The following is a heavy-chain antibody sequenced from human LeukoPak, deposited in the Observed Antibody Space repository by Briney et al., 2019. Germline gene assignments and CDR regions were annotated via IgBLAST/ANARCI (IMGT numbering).Heavy chain of an antibody. Sequence: PGGSLRLSCVASGFTFSSNALTWVRQAPGKGLECVSVISGSGGTTHYADSVKGRFSISRDNSKNTLYLQMNSLRAEDTAVYYGAKGRIDYPWYFDYWGQGTLVTVSS. CDR1: GFTFSSNA. J-gene: IGHJ4*02. V-gene: IGHV3-23*01. D-gene: IGHD4-11*01. CDR3: AKGRIDYPWYFDY. CDR2: ISGSGGTT.